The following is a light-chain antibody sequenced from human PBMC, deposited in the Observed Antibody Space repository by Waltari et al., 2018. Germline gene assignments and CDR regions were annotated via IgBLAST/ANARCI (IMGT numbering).Light chain of an antibody. Sequence: IQMTQSPSSVSASLADSVTITCRASQDISRYLAWYQQTPGRSPKLLIFDTSSLQSGVPSRFSGSGSGTEFTLTISSLQPEDFATYYCQQLNSYPPLFGQGTRLEIK. J-gene: IGKJ5*01. CDR2: DTS. V-gene: IGKV1-9*01. CDR3: QQLNSYPPL. CDR1: QDISRY.